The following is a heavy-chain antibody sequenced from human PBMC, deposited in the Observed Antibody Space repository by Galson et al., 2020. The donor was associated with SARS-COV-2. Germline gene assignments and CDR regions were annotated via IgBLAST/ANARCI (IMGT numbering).Heavy chain of an antibody. CDR2: IHVSGNT. V-gene: IGHV4-4*07. Sequence: SETLSLTCNVSGGSISNYFWTWIRQPAGKGLPWIGRIHVSGNTNYNPSLNSRLTMSLDTSKNQFSLKLSSLSAADTALYYCAREGSGSRPLDYWGQGTLVTVSS. CDR3: AREGSGSRPLDY. D-gene: IGHD1-26*01. CDR1: GGSISNYF. J-gene: IGHJ4*02.